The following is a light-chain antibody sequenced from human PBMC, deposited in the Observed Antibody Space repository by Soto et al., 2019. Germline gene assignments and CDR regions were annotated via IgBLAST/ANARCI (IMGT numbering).Light chain of an antibody. CDR1: SSDVGGYNY. Sequence: QSALTQPRSVSGSPGQSVTISCTGTSSDVGGYNYVSWYQQHPGKAPKLMIYDVGKRPSGVPDRFSGSKSGNTASLTISGLQAEDEADYSCCSYAGSYTYVFGTGTKLTVL. V-gene: IGLV2-11*01. CDR2: DVG. CDR3: CSYAGSYTYV. J-gene: IGLJ1*01.